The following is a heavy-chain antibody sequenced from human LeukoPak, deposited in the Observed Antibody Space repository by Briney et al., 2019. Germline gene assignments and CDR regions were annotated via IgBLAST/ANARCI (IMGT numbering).Heavy chain of an antibody. Sequence: SETLSLTCTVSGGSISSYYWSWIRQPAGKGLEWIGRIYTSGSTNYNPSLKSRVTMSVDTSKNQFSLKLSSVTAADTAVYYCARDHPPGDCYNSWYFDYWGQGTLVTVSS. D-gene: IGHD5-24*01. CDR2: IYTSGST. CDR3: ARDHPPGDCYNSWYFDY. J-gene: IGHJ4*02. V-gene: IGHV4-4*07. CDR1: GGSISSYY.